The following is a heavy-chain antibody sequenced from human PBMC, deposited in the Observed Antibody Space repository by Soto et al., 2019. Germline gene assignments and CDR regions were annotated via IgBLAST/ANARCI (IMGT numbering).Heavy chain of an antibody. CDR2: INYSGNA. Sequence: QVQLQQWGAGLLKPSETLSLTCAVYGESLSGYYGNWIRQSPGKGLEWIGEINYSGNANYNPSLKSRVTISIDTSKNQFSLNMNSVTAADTAVYYCARTRNLDVWGQGTTVIVSS. D-gene: IGHD1-1*01. J-gene: IGHJ6*02. CDR1: GESLSGYY. V-gene: IGHV4-34*01. CDR3: ARTRNLDV.